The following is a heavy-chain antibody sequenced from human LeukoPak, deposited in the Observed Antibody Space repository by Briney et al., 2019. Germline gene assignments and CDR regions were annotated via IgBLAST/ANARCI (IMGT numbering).Heavy chain of an antibody. CDR3: ARGLDDTAMVTSDY. D-gene: IGHD5-18*01. CDR1: GYTFTGYD. V-gene: IGHV1-8*01. J-gene: IGHJ4*02. CDR2: MNPNSGNT. Sequence: ASVKVSCKASGYTFTGYDINWVRQATGQGLEWMGWMNPNSGNTGYAQKFQGRVTMTRNTSISTAYMELSSLRSEDTAVYYCARGLDDTAMVTSDYWGQGTLVTVSS.